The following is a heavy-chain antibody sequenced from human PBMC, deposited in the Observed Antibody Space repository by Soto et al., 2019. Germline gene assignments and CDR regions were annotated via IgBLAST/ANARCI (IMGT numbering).Heavy chain of an antibody. CDR3: ARDIGFDYVN. Sequence: PGGSLRLSCAVSGFNVRSCWMSWVRQAPGEGVEWVASIMEDGSEIYYLQSVRGRFAISRDSAGNALQLAMNYLSAEDTATYFCARDIGFDYVNWGQGTLVTVSS. CDR2: IMEDGSEI. V-gene: IGHV3-7*01. CDR1: GFNVRSCW. D-gene: IGHD3-16*01. J-gene: IGHJ4*02.